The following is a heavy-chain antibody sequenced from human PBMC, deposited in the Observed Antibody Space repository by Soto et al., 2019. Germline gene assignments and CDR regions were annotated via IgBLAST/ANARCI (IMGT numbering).Heavy chain of an antibody. Sequence: EVQLVESGGGLVQPGRSLRLSCAASGFTFDDYAMHWVRQAPGKGLEWVSGISWNSGSIGYADSVKGRFTISRDNAKNSLYLQMNSLSAEDTTLYYCAKDRMMRSTGFFDYWGQGTLVTVSS. V-gene: IGHV3-9*01. D-gene: IGHD2-8*02. CDR3: AKDRMMRSTGFFDY. CDR2: ISWNSGSI. J-gene: IGHJ4*02. CDR1: GFTFDDYA.